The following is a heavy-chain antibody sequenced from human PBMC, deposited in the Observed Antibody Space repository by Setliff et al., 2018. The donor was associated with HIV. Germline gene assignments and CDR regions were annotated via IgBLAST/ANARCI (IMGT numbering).Heavy chain of an antibody. CDR3: SREGCGDGTCYAPDL. CDR2: ISNSVSTV. D-gene: IGHD2-15*01. J-gene: IGHJ4*02. CDR1: GFTFSRYE. Sequence: GGSLRLSCAASGFTFSRYEMNWVRQAPGKGLEWVSYISNSVSTVYYADSVKGRFTISRDNAKNSMYLQMSSLRVEDTAVYYCSREGCGDGTCYAPDLWGQGTLVTVSS. V-gene: IGHV3-48*03.